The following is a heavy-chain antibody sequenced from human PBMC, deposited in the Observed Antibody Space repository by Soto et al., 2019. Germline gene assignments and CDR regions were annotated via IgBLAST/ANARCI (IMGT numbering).Heavy chain of an antibody. CDR3: ARTRGYSDYDLDY. Sequence: GGSLRLSCAATGLTFSSYARTWVRQAPGKGLEWVSASSYSGVSTYYADSGKGRFTISRDSSENTLSLQMNSLRVDDTAVYYCARTRGYSDYDLDYRDQGTLVTVSS. CDR1: GLTFSSYA. J-gene: IGHJ4*02. D-gene: IGHD5-12*01. CDR2: SSYSGVST. V-gene: IGHV3-23*01.